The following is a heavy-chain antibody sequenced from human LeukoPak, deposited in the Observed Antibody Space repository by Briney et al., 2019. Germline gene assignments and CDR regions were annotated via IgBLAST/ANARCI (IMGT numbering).Heavy chain of an antibody. CDR3: ASGRTFDN. D-gene: IGHD1-1*01. Sequence: SETLSLTRTVSGGSISSYYWSWIRQPPGKGLEWIGNIYDRGSTKYNPSLKSRVTISVDTSKNQFSLRLSSVTAADTAVYYCASGRTFDNWGQGTLVTVTS. J-gene: IGHJ4*02. V-gene: IGHV4-59*01. CDR1: GGSISSYY. CDR2: IYDRGST.